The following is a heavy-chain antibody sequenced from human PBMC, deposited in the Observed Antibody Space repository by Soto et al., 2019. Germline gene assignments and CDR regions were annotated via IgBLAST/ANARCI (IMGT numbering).Heavy chain of an antibody. CDR1: GFTFSSYG. CDR3: AKVGPGNYYYYGMDV. V-gene: IGHV3-30*18. CDR2: ISYDGSNK. Sequence: QVQLVESGGGVVQPGRSLRLSCAASGFTFSSYGMHWVRQAPGKGLEWVAVISYDGSNKYYADSVKGQFTISRDNSKNTLYLQMNSLRAEDTAVYYCAKVGPGNYYYYGMDVWGQGTTVTVSS. J-gene: IGHJ6*02.